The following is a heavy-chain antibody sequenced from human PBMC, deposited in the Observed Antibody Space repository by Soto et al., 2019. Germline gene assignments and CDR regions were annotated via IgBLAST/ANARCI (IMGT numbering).Heavy chain of an antibody. D-gene: IGHD5-12*01. CDR3: ARARYSGYDFLTGGYRYFDL. CDR1: GFTFSSYD. Sequence: EVQLVESGGGLVQPGGSLRLSCAASGFTFSSYDMHWVRQATGKGLEWVSAICTAGDTYYPGSVKGRFTISRENAKNSLYXXMNSLRAGDTAVYYCARARYSGYDFLTGGYRYFDLWGRGTLGTVSS. J-gene: IGHJ2*01. V-gene: IGHV3-13*04. CDR2: ICTAGDT.